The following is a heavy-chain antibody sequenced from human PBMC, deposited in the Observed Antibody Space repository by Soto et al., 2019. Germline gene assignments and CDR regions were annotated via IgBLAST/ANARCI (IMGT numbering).Heavy chain of an antibody. CDR2: ISSSSSYI. D-gene: IGHD6-19*01. Sequence: EVQLVESGGGLVKPGGSLRLSCAASGFTFSSYSMNWVRQAPGKGLEWVSSISSSSSYIYYADSVKGRFTISRDNAKNSLNLQRHNLRAEETAVYYCARGTSSGWKLGNDYWGQGTLVTVSS. J-gene: IGHJ4*02. CDR1: GFTFSSYS. V-gene: IGHV3-21*01. CDR3: ARGTSSGWKLGNDY.